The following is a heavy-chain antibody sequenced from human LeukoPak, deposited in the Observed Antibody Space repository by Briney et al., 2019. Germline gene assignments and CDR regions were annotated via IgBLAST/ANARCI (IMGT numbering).Heavy chain of an antibody. CDR1: GGSIGSGGYY. D-gene: IGHD1-26*01. V-gene: IGHV4-31*03. CDR2: IYYSGST. J-gene: IGHJ4*02. Sequence: SETLSLTCTVSGGSIGSGGYYWSWIRQHPGKGLEWIGYIYYSGSTYYNPSLKSRVTISVDTSKNQFSLKLSSVTAADTAVYYCARDMGVGDTRYFDYWGQGTLVTVSS. CDR3: ARDMGVGDTRYFDY.